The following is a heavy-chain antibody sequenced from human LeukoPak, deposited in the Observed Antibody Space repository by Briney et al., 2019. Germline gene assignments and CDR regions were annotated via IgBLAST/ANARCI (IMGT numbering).Heavy chain of an antibody. CDR3: ARDHDYGGDSDY. CDR2: IIPIFGTA. Sequence: GSSVKVSCKASGGTFSSYAISWVRQAPGQGLEWMGGIIPIFGTANYAQKFQGRVTITADESTSTAYMELSSLRSEYTAVYYCARDHDYGGDSDYWGQGTLVTVSS. V-gene: IGHV1-69*01. CDR1: GGTFSSYA. D-gene: IGHD4-23*01. J-gene: IGHJ4*02.